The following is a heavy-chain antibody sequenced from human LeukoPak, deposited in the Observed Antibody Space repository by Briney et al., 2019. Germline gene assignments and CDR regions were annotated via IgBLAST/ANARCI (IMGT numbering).Heavy chain of an antibody. J-gene: IGHJ4*02. D-gene: IGHD2-15*01. CDR1: GYSFSNDW. V-gene: IGHV5-51*01. CDR2: IYPGDSDT. CDR3: ARRGCNGGSCYAY. Sequence: GESLKISCKGSGYSFSNDWIGWVRPMPGKGLEWMGIIYPGDSDTRYSPSFQGQVTISADKSISTAYLQWSSLGASDTAVYYCARRGCNGGSCYAYWGQGTLVTVSS.